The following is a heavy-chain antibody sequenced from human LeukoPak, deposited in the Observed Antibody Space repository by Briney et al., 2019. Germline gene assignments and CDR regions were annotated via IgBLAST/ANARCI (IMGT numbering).Heavy chain of an antibody. CDR1: GFTFSSYG. J-gene: IGHJ4*02. Sequence: SGGSLRLSCVASGFTFSSYGMSWVRQAPGKGLEWVSSISGSADNTYYADSVKGRFTISRDNSKNTLYLQINSLRAEDTAVYYCAKGGGYEVLYDYWGQGTLVTVSS. V-gene: IGHV3-23*01. CDR3: AKGGGYEVLYDY. D-gene: IGHD5-12*01. CDR2: ISGSADNT.